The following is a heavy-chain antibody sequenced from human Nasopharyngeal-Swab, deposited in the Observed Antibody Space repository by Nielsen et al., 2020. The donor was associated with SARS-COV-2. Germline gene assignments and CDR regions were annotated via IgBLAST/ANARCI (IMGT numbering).Heavy chain of an antibody. J-gene: IGHJ6*02. V-gene: IGHV1-8*01. CDR3: AREQWLAKYYYYYGMDV. Sequence: ASVKVSCKASGYTFTSYDINWVRQATGQGLEWMGWMNPNSGNTGYAQKFQGRVTITADESTSTAYMELSSLRSEDTAVYYCAREQWLAKYYYYYGMDVWGQGTTVTVSS. CDR2: MNPNSGNT. CDR1: GYTFTSYD. D-gene: IGHD6-19*01.